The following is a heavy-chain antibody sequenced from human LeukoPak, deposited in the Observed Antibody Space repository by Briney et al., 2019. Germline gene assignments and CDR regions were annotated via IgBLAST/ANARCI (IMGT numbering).Heavy chain of an antibody. CDR1: GFTFSNYA. J-gene: IGHJ4*02. CDR3: AKWGDYDVLTGYYVSDY. CDR2: ITGSGGNT. V-gene: IGHV3-23*01. Sequence: PSGASLRLSCAASGFTFSNYAMSWVRQAPGKGLEWVSAITGSGGNTYYADSVKGRFTISRDNSNNTVFLQMNSLRAEDTAVYYCAKWGDYDVLTGYYVSDYWGQGTLVTVSS. D-gene: IGHD3-9*01.